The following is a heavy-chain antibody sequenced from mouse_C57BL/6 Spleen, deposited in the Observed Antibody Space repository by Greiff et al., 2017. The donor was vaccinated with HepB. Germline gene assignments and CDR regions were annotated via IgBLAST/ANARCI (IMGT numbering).Heavy chain of an antibody. V-gene: IGHV3-6*01. D-gene: IGHD2-3*01. J-gene: IGHJ3*01. Sequence: EVKLMESGPGLVKPSQSLSLTCSVTGYSITSGYYWNWIRQFPGNKLEWMGYISYDGSNNYNPSLKNRFSITRDTSKNQFFLKLNSVTTEDTATYYCARDGYSLGRLFAYWGQGTLVTVSA. CDR2: ISYDGSN. CDR3: ARDGYSLGRLFAY. CDR1: GYSITSGYY.